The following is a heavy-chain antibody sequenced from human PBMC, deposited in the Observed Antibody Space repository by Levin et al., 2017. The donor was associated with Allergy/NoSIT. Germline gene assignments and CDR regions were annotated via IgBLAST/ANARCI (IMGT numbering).Heavy chain of an antibody. Sequence: GGSLRLSCAASGFTFSSYSMNWVRQAPGKGLEWVSSISSSSSNTYYADSVKGRVAISRDNAKKSLYLQMNSLRAEDTAVYYCARVTMYSSCSDYWGQGTLVTVSS. V-gene: IGHV3-21*01. J-gene: IGHJ4*02. CDR1: GFTFSSYS. CDR2: ISSSSSNT. D-gene: IGHD6-19*01. CDR3: ARVTMYSSCSDY.